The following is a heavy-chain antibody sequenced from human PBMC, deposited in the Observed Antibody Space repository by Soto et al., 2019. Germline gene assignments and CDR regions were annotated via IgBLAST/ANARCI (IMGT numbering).Heavy chain of an antibody. CDR3: ARDWRGVEGFAP. D-gene: IGHD3-3*01. CDR2: IGTHNGDT. V-gene: IGHV1-18*01. Sequence: QVQLVQSGPEVKKPGASVKVSCKASGYTFNTYGFSWVRQAPGQGLEWVGWIGTHNGDTTYAQKFQGRVTMTIDTSTTTSYMELRSLTSDDTAMYFCARDWRGVEGFAPWGQGTLVTVSS. CDR1: GYTFNTYG. J-gene: IGHJ5*02.